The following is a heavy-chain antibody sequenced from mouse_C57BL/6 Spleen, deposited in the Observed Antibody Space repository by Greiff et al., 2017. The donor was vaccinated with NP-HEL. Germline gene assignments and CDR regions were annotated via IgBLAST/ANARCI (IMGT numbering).Heavy chain of an antibody. D-gene: IGHD1-1*01. J-gene: IGHJ1*03. CDR3: ARSHNYYGSSSWYFDV. CDR2: FHPYNDDT. CDR1: GYTFTTYP. V-gene: IGHV1-47*01. Sequence: QVQLQQSGAELVKPGASVKMSCKASGYTFTTYPIEWMKQNHGKSLEWIGNFHPYNDDTKYNEKFKGKATLTVEKSSSTVYLELSRLTSDDSAVYYCARSHNYYGSSSWYFDVWGTGTTVTVSS.